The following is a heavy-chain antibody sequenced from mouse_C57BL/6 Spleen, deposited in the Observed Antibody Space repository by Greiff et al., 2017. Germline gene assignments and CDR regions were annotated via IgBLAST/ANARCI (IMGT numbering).Heavy chain of an antibody. D-gene: IGHD2-3*01. CDR2: ISYDGSN. CDR3: ARVYDGYYNWYFDV. CDR1: GYSITSGYY. J-gene: IGHJ1*03. V-gene: IGHV3-6*01. Sequence: EVKLVESGPGLVKPSQSLSLTCSVTGYSITSGYYWNWIRQFPGNKLEWMGYISYDGSNNYNPSLKNRISITRDTSKNQFFLKLNSVTTEDTATYYCARVYDGYYNWYFDVWGTGTTVTVSS.